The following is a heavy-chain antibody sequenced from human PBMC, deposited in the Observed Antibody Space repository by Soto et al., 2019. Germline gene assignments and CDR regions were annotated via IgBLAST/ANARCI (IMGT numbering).Heavy chain of an antibody. J-gene: IGHJ4*02. D-gene: IGHD5-12*01. CDR2: ISGYNGNT. CDR1: GYTFTTYG. CDR3: ARGHLVAYYFDY. Sequence: ASVKVSCKASGYTFTTYGITWVRQAPGQGLEWMGWISGYNGNTDYSQKFQGRVTMTTDTSTSTAYMELRSLRSDDTAVYYCARGHLVAYYFDYWGQGTLVTVSS. V-gene: IGHV1-18*01.